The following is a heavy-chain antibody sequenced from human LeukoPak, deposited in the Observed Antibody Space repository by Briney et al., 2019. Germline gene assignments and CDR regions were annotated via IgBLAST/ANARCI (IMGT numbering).Heavy chain of an antibody. V-gene: IGHV3-30*03. CDR1: GFTFSSYG. D-gene: IGHD3-16*01. CDR2: ISYDGSNE. J-gene: IGHJ6*02. CDR3: ARGGGLDV. Sequence: GGSLRLSCAASGFTFSSYGMHWVRQAPGKGLEWVAVISYDGSNEYYVDSVKGRFTISRDNAKNSLYLQMSNLRAEDTAVYFCARGGGLDVWGQGATVTVSS.